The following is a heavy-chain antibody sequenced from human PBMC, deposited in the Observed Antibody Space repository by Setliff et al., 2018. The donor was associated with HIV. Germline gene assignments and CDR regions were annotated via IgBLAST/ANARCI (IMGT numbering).Heavy chain of an antibody. CDR2: IYYSGNT. D-gene: IGHD1-26*01. J-gene: IGHJ4*02. Sequence: PSETLSLTCPVSGGSITGYYWSWIRQPPGKGLEWIGWIYYSGNTRYNPSLKSRVTISLDTSKNRISLQLTTVTAADTAVYYCARHRDGGTYPLDYWGQGTLVTVSS. V-gene: IGHV4-59*08. CDR3: ARHRDGGTYPLDY. CDR1: GGSITGYY.